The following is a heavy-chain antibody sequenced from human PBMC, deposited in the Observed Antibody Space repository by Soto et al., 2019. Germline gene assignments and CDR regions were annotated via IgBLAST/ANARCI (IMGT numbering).Heavy chain of an antibody. CDR2: INHSGST. Sequence: QVQLQQWGAGLLKPSETLSLTCAVYGGSFSGYYWTWIRQPPGTGLEWIGEINHSGSTNYNPSLKSPVPISVATSKNQFSLKLTSVTAADTAVYYCARDKITGLFDYWGQGTLVTVSS. CDR1: GGSFSGYY. V-gene: IGHV4-34*01. D-gene: IGHD2-8*02. CDR3: ARDKITGLFDY. J-gene: IGHJ4*02.